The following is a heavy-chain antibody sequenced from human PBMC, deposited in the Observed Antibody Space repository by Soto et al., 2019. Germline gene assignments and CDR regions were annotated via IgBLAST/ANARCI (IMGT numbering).Heavy chain of an antibody. CDR1: GYTFTGYY. D-gene: IGHD2-8*01. J-gene: IGHJ6*02. V-gene: IGHV1-2*02. CDR3: ARDFLGYCTNGVCGPMDV. Sequence: ASVKVSCKASGYTFTGYYMHWVRQAPGQGLEWMGWINPNSGGTNYAQKFQGRVTMTRDTSISTAHMELSRLRSDDTAVYYCARDFLGYCTNGVCGPMDVWGQGTTVTVYS. CDR2: INPNSGGT.